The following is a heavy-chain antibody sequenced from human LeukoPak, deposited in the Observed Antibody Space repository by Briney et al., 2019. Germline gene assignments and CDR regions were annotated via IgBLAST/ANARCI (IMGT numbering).Heavy chain of an antibody. CDR3: ARHLSGSYSGYYFDY. D-gene: IGHD1-26*01. V-gene: IGHV5-51*01. CDR2: IYPVDSDT. Sequence: GESLKISCKASGYSFTNFWIGWVRQMPGKGLEWMGSIYPVDSDTRYSPSFQGQVTISADKSISTAYLQWSSLKASDTAMYYCARHLSGSYSGYYFDYWGQGTLVTVSS. J-gene: IGHJ4*02. CDR1: GYSFTNFW.